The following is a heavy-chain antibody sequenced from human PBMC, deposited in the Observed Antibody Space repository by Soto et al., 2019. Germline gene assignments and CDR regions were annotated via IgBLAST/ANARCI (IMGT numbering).Heavy chain of an antibody. CDR1: GFTFSSYA. V-gene: IGHV3-23*01. CDR3: AKRRIAAGSDYDYFYGMDV. Sequence: EVQLLESGGDLVQPGGSLRLSCAGSGFTFSSYAMNWVRQAPVKGLEWVAGISGSGGITKYADSVKVRFTISRHNSGNTLELEMNSLRVADTAVYYCAKRRIAAGSDYDYFYGMDVWGQGTTVTVSS. D-gene: IGHD6-13*01. CDR2: ISGSGGIT. J-gene: IGHJ6*01.